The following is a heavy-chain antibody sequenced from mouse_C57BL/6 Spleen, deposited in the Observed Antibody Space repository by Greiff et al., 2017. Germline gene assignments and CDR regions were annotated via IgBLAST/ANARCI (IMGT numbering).Heavy chain of an antibody. CDR1: GFTFSDYG. Sequence: EVHLVESGGGLVKPGGSLKLSCAASGFTFSDYGMHWVRQAPEKGLEWVAYISSGSSTIYYADTVKGRFTISRDNAKNTLFLQMTSLRSEDTAMYYCARRVICYGYEGYFDVWGTGTPVTVSS. V-gene: IGHV5-17*01. D-gene: IGHD2-2*01. CDR2: ISSGSSTI. CDR3: ARRVICYGYEGYFDV. J-gene: IGHJ1*03.